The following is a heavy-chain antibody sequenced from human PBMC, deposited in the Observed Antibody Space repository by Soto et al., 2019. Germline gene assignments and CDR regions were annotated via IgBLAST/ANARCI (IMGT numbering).Heavy chain of an antibody. CDR1: GFNLSHPW. V-gene: IGHV3-15*01. J-gene: IGHJ4*02. Sequence: GESLKISCVASGFNLSHPWMTWVRQAAGKGLEWVGRIKSKTDGETADYAAPVKGRATISRDDSKNTVYLQMNSLKTEDTAVYYCTTGIYYDILTGYHNVAYWGQGALVTVSS. CDR3: TTGIYYDILTGYHNVAY. D-gene: IGHD3-9*01. CDR2: IKSKTDGETA.